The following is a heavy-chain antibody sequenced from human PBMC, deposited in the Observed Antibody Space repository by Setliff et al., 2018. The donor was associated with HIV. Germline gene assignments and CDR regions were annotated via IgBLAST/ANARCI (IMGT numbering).Heavy chain of an antibody. CDR3: ARHQNSYCRVSPRGGMDV. D-gene: IGHD3-10*02. CDR2: IYPGDSGT. V-gene: IGHV5-51*01. J-gene: IGHJ6*02. CDR1: GYSFASYW. Sequence: PGESLKISCKGSGYSFASYWIGWVRQMPGKGLEWMGIIYPGDSGTRYSPSVQGQVTISVDKSINTAYLHWASLKASDTAMYYCARHQNSYCRVSPRGGMDVWGQGTTVTVSS.